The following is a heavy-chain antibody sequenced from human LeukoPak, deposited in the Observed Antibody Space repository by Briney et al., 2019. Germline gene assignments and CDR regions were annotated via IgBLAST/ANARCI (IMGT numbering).Heavy chain of an antibody. J-gene: IGHJ4*02. CDR2: ISHSGDTT. D-gene: IGHD6-19*01. V-gene: IGHV3-23*01. CDR3: AKDAPRSSGWFFFDH. Sequence: GGSLRLSCAASGFTFSRYWMTWVRQAPGKGLEWVSGISHSGDTTFYADSVKGRFTISRDNSKNTLFLQMNSLRAEDTATYYCAKDAPRSSGWFFFDHWGQGTLVTVSS. CDR1: GFTFSRYW.